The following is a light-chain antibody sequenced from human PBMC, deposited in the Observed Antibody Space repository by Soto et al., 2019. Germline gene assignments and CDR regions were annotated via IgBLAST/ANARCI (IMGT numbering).Light chain of an antibody. V-gene: IGLV2-11*01. CDR1: CSDVGRYQY. CDR3: CSFACTYTNL. Sequence: QSVLTQPLSLSGSPGQSVTIACTGCCSDVGRYQYVSWYQQHPGKVPKLIFYDVSEPPAGDPDRFSGSTSGNTASLSISGLQAEDVANYFCCSFACTYTNLFGGGPKVTV. CDR2: DVS. J-gene: IGLJ1*01.